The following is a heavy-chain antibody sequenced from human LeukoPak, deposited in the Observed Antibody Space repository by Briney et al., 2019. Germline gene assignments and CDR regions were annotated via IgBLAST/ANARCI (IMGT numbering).Heavy chain of an antibody. J-gene: IGHJ3*02. D-gene: IGHD6-6*01. V-gene: IGHV1-8*02. CDR3: AKDISRRSDLASDAFDI. CDR2: VDPNTGKT. CDR1: GYIFTNYD. Sequence: ASVKGSCKASGYIFTNYDINWVRQATGQGLEWMGWVDPNTGKTGFAQKFQGRVTMSRHTSISTAYMELRSLRSEDTAVYYCAKDISRRSDLASDAFDIWGQGTMVTVSS.